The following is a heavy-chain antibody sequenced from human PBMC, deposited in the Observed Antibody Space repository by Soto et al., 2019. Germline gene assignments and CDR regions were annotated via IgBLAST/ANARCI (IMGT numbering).Heavy chain of an antibody. J-gene: IGHJ1*01. D-gene: IGHD2-2*03. CDR3: TTVGYCSSTSCPEYFQH. CDR2: IKSKTDGGTT. V-gene: IGHV3-15*01. Sequence: EVQLVESGGGLVKPGGSLRLSCAASGFTFSNAWMSWVRQAPGRGLEWVGRIKSKTDGGTTVYAAPVKGRFTISRDDSKHMLYLQMNSLKTEDTAVYYCTTVGYCSSTSCPEYFQHWGQGTLVTVSS. CDR1: GFTFSNAW.